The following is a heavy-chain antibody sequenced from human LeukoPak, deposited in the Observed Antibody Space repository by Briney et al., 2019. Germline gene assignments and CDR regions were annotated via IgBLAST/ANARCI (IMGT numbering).Heavy chain of an antibody. D-gene: IGHD3-22*01. CDR3: ARDGYYYDSSGYTEYYFDY. Sequence: ASVKVSCKASGGTFSSYAISWVRQAPGQGLEWMGGIIPIFGTANYAQKFQGRVTITADESTSTAYMGLSSLRSEDTAVYYCARDGYYYDSSGYTEYYFDYWGQGTLVTVSS. J-gene: IGHJ4*02. CDR1: GGTFSSYA. CDR2: IIPIFGTA. V-gene: IGHV1-69*13.